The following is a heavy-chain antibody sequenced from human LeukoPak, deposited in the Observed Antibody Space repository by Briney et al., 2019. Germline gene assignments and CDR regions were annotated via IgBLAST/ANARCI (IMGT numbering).Heavy chain of an antibody. J-gene: IGHJ6*02. V-gene: IGHV4-31*03. CDR3: ARGLRFLEWLAHYYYGMDV. CDR2: IYYSGST. D-gene: IGHD3-3*01. CDR1: GGSISSGGYY. Sequence: PSQTLSLTCTVSGGSISSGGYYWSWIRQHPGKGLEWIGYIYYSGSTYYNPSLKSRVTISVDTSKNQFSLKLSSVTAADTAVYYCARGLRFLEWLAHYYYGMDVWGQGTTVTVSS.